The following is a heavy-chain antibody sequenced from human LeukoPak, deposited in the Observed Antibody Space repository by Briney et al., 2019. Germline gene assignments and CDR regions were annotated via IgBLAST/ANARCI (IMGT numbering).Heavy chain of an antibody. J-gene: IGHJ4*02. D-gene: IGHD6-13*01. CDR2: IYPSDSDT. V-gene: IGHV5-51*01. CDR1: GYSFTNYW. CDR3: GSPTSTWAY. Sequence: RGESLKISCKGSGYSFTNYWIGWVRQMPGKGLEWMGIIYPSDSDTRYSPSFQGQVTISADKSISTAYLQWSSLKASDTAMYYCGSPTSTWAYWGQGTLVTVSS.